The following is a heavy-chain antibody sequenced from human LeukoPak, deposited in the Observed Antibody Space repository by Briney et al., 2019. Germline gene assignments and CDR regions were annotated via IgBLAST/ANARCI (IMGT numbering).Heavy chain of an antibody. D-gene: IGHD3-10*01. CDR2: IHPRRGDT. Sequence: ASVKLSCKTSGYSFTAFYIHWVRQAPGQGLEWMGWIHPRRGDTNYAQKLQGRVTMTRDTAISTAYLDLSSLRSDDTAVYYCARDGDYGTGSYYRGCIDSWGQGTPVTVSP. V-gene: IGHV1-2*02. CDR3: ARDGDYGTGSYYRGCIDS. J-gene: IGHJ4*02. CDR1: GYSFTAFY.